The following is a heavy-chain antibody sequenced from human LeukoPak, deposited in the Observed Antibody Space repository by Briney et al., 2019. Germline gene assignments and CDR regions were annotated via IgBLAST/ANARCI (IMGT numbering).Heavy chain of an antibody. D-gene: IGHD2-21*01. J-gene: IGHJ5*02. Sequence: ASVKVSCKVSGYTLAELSMHWLRQAPGKGLEWMGNFDPEDGETIYAQIFQGRLTMTEDTSTDTAYMELSSLGSEDTAIYYCATDYHISWGQGTLVTVSS. V-gene: IGHV1-24*01. CDR1: GYTLAELS. CDR3: ATDYHIS. CDR2: FDPEDGET.